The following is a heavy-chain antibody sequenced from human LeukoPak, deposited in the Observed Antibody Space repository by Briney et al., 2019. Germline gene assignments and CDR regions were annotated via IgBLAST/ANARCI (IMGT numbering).Heavy chain of an antibody. Sequence: GGSLRLSCAASGFTFTNYPVHWVRQAPGKGLEWVTVISYDGTTKYYADSVKGRFTISRDNSKNTLYLQMNSLRAEDTAVYYCAKEGGGYSYGYWYYYYYMDVWGKGTTVTISS. CDR2: ISYDGTTK. CDR1: GFTFTNYP. D-gene: IGHD5-18*01. V-gene: IGHV3-30*04. CDR3: AKEGGGYSYGYWYYYYYMDV. J-gene: IGHJ6*03.